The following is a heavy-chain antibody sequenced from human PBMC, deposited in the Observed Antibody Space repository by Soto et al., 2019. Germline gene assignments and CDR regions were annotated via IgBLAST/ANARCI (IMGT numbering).Heavy chain of an antibody. CDR3: ARERTGDPTFFDY. CDR1: GGSVSSSNYY. Sequence: QVQLQESGPGLVKPLETLSLTCTVSGGSVSSSNYYWSWIRQPPGKGLEWLGYIYYSGSASYNPSLKSRITVSVDTSKNQFSLKLSSVTAADTAVYYCARERTGDPTFFDYWGQGTLVTVSS. CDR2: IYYSGSA. J-gene: IGHJ4*02. V-gene: IGHV4-61*01. D-gene: IGHD1-1*01.